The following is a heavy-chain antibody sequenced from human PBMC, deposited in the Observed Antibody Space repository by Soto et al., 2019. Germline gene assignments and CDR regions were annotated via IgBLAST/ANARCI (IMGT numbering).Heavy chain of an antibody. V-gene: IGHV3-30-3*01. D-gene: IGHD5-18*01. CDR3: ARDGVFSYGFDYYLDY. CDR2: ISYDGYNA. J-gene: IGHJ4*02. CDR1: GFTFSTYA. Sequence: QVHLVESGGGMVQPGRSLRLSCAASGFTFSTYAVHWVRQAPSKGLEWVAVISYDGYNAYYADSVKGRFTISKDNSKNTLFMQMDNLRAEDTAVYFCARDGVFSYGFDYYLDYWGQGTLVTVSS.